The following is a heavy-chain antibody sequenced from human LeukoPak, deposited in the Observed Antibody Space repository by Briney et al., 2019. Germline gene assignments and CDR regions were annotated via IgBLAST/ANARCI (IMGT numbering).Heavy chain of an antibody. V-gene: IGHV3-74*01. CDR2: IHSDGRGA. Sequence: GGSLRLSCAASGFTVSSNYMSWVRQAPGKGLVCVSHIHSDGRGANYADSVKGRFTISRDNAKNTLYLQMNSLRAKDTAVYYCARDLMDYDLSTGLHHYYMDVWGQGTTVTVSS. J-gene: IGHJ6*02. D-gene: IGHD3-9*01. CDR1: GFTVSSNY. CDR3: ARDLMDYDLSTGLHHYYMDV.